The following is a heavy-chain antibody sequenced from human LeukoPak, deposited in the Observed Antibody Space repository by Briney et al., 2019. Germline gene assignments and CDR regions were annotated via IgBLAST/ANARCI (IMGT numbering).Heavy chain of an antibody. D-gene: IGHD2-2*01. Sequence: GASVKVSCKASGYTFASYYIHWVRQAPGQGLEWMGWISGYNGNTLYAQKFQGRVTMTTDASTSTAYMELRSLRSDDTAVYYCVRIGCSSTSCYGNSVDPWGQGTLVTVSS. CDR1: GYTFASYY. CDR3: VRIGCSSTSCYGNSVDP. J-gene: IGHJ5*02. V-gene: IGHV1-18*04. CDR2: ISGYNGNT.